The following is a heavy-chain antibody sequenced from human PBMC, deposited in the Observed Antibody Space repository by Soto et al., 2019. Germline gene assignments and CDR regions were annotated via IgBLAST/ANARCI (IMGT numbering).Heavy chain of an antibody. CDR2: INSDGSST. V-gene: IGHV3-74*01. J-gene: IGHJ6*02. CDR1: GFTFSSYW. Sequence: PGGSLRLSCAASGFTFSSYWMHWVRQAPGKGLVWVSRINSDGSSTSYADSVKGRFTISRDNAKNTLYLQMNSLRAEDTAVYYCARVSPLYYYYYGRDVWGQGTTVTVSS. CDR3: ARVSPLYYYYYGRDV.